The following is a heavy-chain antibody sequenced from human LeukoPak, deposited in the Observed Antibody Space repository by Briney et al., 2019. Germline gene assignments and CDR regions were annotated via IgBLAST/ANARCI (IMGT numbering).Heavy chain of an antibody. CDR1: GFTFSSYG. Sequence: GGSLRLSCAASGFTFSSYGMYWVRQAPGKGLEWVSYISSSSATIHYADSVKGRFTISRDNAKNSLYLQMNSLRAEDTALYYCARDTHYYGSGSPAFDIWGQGTMVTVSS. CDR3: ARDTHYYGSGSPAFDI. D-gene: IGHD3-10*01. V-gene: IGHV3-48*01. J-gene: IGHJ3*02. CDR2: ISSSSATI.